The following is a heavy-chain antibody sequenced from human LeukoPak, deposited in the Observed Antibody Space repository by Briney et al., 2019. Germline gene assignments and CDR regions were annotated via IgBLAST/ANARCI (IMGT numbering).Heavy chain of an antibody. Sequence: GGSLRLSCAASGFTFSSYWMSWVCQAPGKGLEWVANIKQDGSEKYYVDSVKGRFTISRDNAENSLYLQMNSLRAEDTAVYYCARDEDYGDYYFDYWGQGTLVTVSS. CDR2: IKQDGSEK. J-gene: IGHJ4*02. CDR3: ARDEDYGDYYFDY. D-gene: IGHD4-17*01. CDR1: GFTFSSYW. V-gene: IGHV3-7*01.